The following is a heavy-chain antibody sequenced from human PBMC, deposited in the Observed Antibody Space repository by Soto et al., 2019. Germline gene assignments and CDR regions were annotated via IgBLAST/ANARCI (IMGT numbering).Heavy chain of an antibody. V-gene: IGHV1-18*01. Sequence: QVHLVQSGAEVKMPGASVKVSCKASGFTFTSYAFTWVRQAPGQGLEWMGWISAYNGNTNYARNFRGRVTMTTDSSTSTAYMELGSLTSEDTAVYFCARDFTGWPPDGVDSWGQGTLVSVSA. J-gene: IGHJ4*02. D-gene: IGHD3-16*01. CDR3: ARDFTGWPPDGVDS. CDR2: ISAYNGNT. CDR1: GFTFTSYA.